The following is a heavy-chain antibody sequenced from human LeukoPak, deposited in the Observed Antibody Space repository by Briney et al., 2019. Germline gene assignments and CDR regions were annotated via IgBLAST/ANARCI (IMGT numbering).Heavy chain of an antibody. CDR2: IYYSGST. V-gene: IGHV4-59*01. J-gene: IGHJ4*02. CDR1: GGSISSYY. D-gene: IGHD3-3*01. CDR3: ARGWGYYDFWSGYYGFDY. Sequence: PSETLSLTCTVSGGSISSYYWSWIRQPPGKGLEWIGYIYYSGSTNYNPSLKSRVTISVDTSKNQFSLKLSSVTAADTAVYYCARGWGYYDFWSGYYGFDYWGQATLVTVSS.